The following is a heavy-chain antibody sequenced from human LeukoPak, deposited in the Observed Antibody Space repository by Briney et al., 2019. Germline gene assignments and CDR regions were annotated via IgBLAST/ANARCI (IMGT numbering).Heavy chain of an antibody. Sequence: SVKVSCKASGGTFSSYAISWVRQAPGQGLEWMGGIIPIFGTANYAQKFQGRVTITADESTSTAYMELSSLRSEDTAVYYCAREWDGRTYNWNDFSTFDIWGQGTMVTVSS. CDR2: IIPIFGTA. D-gene: IGHD1-20*01. CDR3: AREWDGRTYNWNDFSTFDI. J-gene: IGHJ3*02. CDR1: GGTFSSYA. V-gene: IGHV1-69*01.